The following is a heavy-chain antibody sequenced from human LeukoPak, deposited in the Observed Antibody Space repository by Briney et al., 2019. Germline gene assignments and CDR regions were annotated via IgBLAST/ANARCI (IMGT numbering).Heavy chain of an antibody. J-gene: IGHJ4*02. D-gene: IGHD6-13*01. CDR2: TYYRSKWYN. V-gene: IGHV6-1*01. Sequence: TSQTLSLTCAISGDSVSSNSAAWNWIRQSPSRGLEWLVRTYYRSKWYNDYAVSVKSRITINPDTSKNQFSLQLNSVTPEDTAVYYCARGGSIAAAGPLDYWGQGTLVTVSS. CDR1: GDSVSSNSAA. CDR3: ARGGSIAAAGPLDY.